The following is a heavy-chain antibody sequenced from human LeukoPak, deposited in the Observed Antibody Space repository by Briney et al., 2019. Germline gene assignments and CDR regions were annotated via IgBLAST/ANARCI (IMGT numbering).Heavy chain of an antibody. V-gene: IGHV3-30*02. CDR1: GLTLRSMY. J-gene: IGHJ5*02. CDR3: SKALSGFPSWFHP. Sequence: PGGSLRLSCAAYGLTLRSMYTGWVRQAPGKGLEWVAFMRNDGTNEDYGDSVKGRFTISRDNSKNTLYLQMNSLRADDTAVYYCSKALSGFPSWFHPWGQGTLVTVSS. D-gene: IGHD3-9*01. CDR2: MRNDGTNE.